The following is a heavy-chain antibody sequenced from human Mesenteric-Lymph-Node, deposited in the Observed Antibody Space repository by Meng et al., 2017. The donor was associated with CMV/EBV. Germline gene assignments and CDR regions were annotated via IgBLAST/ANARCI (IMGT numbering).Heavy chain of an antibody. CDR3: AYFEDLPPLW. J-gene: IGHJ4*02. V-gene: IGHV6-1*01. Sequence: QKQLVQSGPGVVKSAPTLPVTCTLCGDSSSSNNAAWNWIRPSPSRGLEWRGMTYYGSESYNDYAVSVKSRISVNLDTYKNQLSLHLTFVDPEDSAVYYCAYFEDLPPLWWGQGTLVTVSS. D-gene: IGHD2/OR15-2a*01. CDR1: GDSSSSNNAA. CDR2: TYYGSESYN.